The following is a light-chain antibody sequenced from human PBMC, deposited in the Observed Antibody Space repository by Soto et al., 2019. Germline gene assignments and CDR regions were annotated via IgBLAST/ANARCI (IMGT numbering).Light chain of an antibody. J-gene: IGKJ1*01. V-gene: IGKV3-15*01. CDR2: GAS. Sequence: EIVMTQSPATLSVSPGERATLSCRASQSVNNNLAWYQQKPGQAPRLLILGASTRATGIPARFSGSGSGTEFNLTISSLQSEDFAVYYCQQSNNWPPWTFGQGTKVDIK. CDR3: QQSNNWPPWT. CDR1: QSVNNN.